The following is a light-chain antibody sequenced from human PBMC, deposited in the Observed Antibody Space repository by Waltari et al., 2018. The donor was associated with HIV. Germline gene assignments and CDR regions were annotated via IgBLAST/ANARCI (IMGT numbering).Light chain of an antibody. Sequence: DIQVTQSPSSLSASVGDRVTLPCRASQAISNSLAWYQQKPGKAPKLLIYAAFRLDTGVPSRFSGSGSGTDYTLTITGLQPEDFATYIGQQYYSTLRLTFGGGTKVEI. CDR2: AAF. V-gene: IGKV1-NL1*01. CDR3: QQYYSTLRLT. CDR1: QAISNS. J-gene: IGKJ4*01.